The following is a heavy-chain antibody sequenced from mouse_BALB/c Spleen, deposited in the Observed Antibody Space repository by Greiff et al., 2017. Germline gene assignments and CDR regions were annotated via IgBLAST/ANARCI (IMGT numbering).Heavy chain of an antibody. Sequence: EVKLVESGGGLVKPGGSLKLSCAASGFTFSSYAMSWVRQSPEKRLEWVAEISSGGSYTYYPDTVTGRFTISRDNAKNTLYLEMSSLRSEDTAMYYCAMDGGNYFDYWGQGTTLTVSS. CDR3: AMDGGNYFDY. CDR1: GFTFSSYA. J-gene: IGHJ2*01. V-gene: IGHV5-9-4*01. CDR2: ISSGGSYT.